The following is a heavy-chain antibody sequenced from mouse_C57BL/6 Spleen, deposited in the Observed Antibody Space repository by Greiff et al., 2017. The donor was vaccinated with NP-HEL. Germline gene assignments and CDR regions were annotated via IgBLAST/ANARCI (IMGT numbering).Heavy chain of an antibody. J-gene: IGHJ2*01. CDR3: AREGSKSFDY. CDR1: GYTFTDYY. Sequence: VQLQQSGPVLVKPGASVKMSCKASGYTFTDYYMNWVKQSHGKSLEWIGVINPYNGGTSYNQKFKGKATLTVDKSSSTAYMELNSLTSEDSAVYYCAREGSKSFDYWGQGTTLTVSS. V-gene: IGHV1-19*01. D-gene: IGHD2-5*01. CDR2: INPYNGGT.